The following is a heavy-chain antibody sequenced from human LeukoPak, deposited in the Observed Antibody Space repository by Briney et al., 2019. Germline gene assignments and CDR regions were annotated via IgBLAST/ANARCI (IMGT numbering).Heavy chain of an antibody. CDR2: FDPEDGET. V-gene: IGHV1-24*01. Sequence: ASVKVSCKVSGCTLTELSMHWVRQAPGKGLEWMGGFDPEDGETIYAQKFQGRVTMTEDTSTDTAYMELSSLRSEDTAVYYCATDLRTVGNFDYWGQGTLVTVSS. D-gene: IGHD1-26*01. CDR1: GCTLTELS. CDR3: ATDLRTVGNFDY. J-gene: IGHJ4*02.